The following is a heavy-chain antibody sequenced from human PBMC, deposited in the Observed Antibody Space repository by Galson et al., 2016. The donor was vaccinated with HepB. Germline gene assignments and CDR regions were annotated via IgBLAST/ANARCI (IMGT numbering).Heavy chain of an antibody. CDR2: TYYRSKWYY. D-gene: IGHD2-21*01. V-gene: IGHV6-1*01. J-gene: IGHJ4*02. CDR1: GDSVSSNSAA. Sequence: CAISGDSVSSNSAAWNWIRQSPSRGLEWLGRTYYRSKWYYDYAVSVESRISINPDTSKNQFSLQLNPVTPEDTAVYYCARGNSGYSVFRFDWWGQGTLVTVSS. CDR3: ARGNSGYSVFRFDW.